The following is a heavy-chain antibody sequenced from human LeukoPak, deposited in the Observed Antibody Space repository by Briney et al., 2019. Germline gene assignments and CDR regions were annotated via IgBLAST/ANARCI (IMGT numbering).Heavy chain of an antibody. J-gene: IGHJ4*02. CDR1: GFTFSTNA. CDR2: ISYDGSIK. D-gene: IGHD2-15*01. CDR3: ARTRVSGGTFYHPFDY. Sequence: GGSLRLSCAASGFTFSTNAMHWVRQAPGKGLEWVSVISYDGSIKYYADSVKGRFTISRDNAKNSLSLQMNSLRAEDTAVYSCARTRVSGGTFYHPFDYWGQGTLVTVSS. V-gene: IGHV3-30*04.